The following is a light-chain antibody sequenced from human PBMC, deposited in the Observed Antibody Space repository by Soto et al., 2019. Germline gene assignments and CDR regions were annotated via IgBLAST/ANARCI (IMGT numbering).Light chain of an antibody. J-gene: IGKJ4*01. Sequence: EIVLTQSPATLSLSPGERATLSCRASQSVSSYLAWYQQKPGQAPRLLIYDASNRATGIPSKFSGSGSTTYFTLTISSLGPEDFAVYYCQQRTNWPPDTLGGRTKVVFK. CDR3: QQRTNWPPDT. CDR2: DAS. CDR1: QSVSSY. V-gene: IGKV3-11*01.